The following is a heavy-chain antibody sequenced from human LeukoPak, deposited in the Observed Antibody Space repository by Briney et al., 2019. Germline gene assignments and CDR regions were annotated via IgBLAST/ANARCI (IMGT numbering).Heavy chain of an antibody. D-gene: IGHD3-22*01. Sequence: HPGGSLRLSCAASGFTFSSYWMSWVRQAPGKGLEWVANIKQDGSEKYYMDSVKGRFTISRDNAKNSLYLQMNSLRAEDTAVYYCARYYYDSRGENDAFDIWGQGTMVTVSS. CDR3: ARYYYDSRGENDAFDI. CDR2: IKQDGSEK. V-gene: IGHV3-7*01. CDR1: GFTFSSYW. J-gene: IGHJ3*02.